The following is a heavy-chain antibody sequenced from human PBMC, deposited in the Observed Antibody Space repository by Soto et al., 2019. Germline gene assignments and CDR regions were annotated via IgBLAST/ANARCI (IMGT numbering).Heavy chain of an antibody. V-gene: IGHV5-51*01. CDR3: ARILDYYDSSGYYIDY. CDR1: GYSFTSYW. D-gene: IGHD3-22*01. CDR2: IYPGDSDT. J-gene: IGHJ4*02. Sequence: GESLKISCKGSGYSFTSYWIGWVRQMPGKGLEWMGIIYPGDSDTRYSPSFQGQVTISAGKSISTAYLQWSSLKASDTAMYYCARILDYYDSSGYYIDYWGQGTLVTVSS.